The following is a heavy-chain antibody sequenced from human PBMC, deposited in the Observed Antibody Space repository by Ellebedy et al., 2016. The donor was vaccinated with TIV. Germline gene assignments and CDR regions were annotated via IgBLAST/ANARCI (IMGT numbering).Heavy chain of an antibody. V-gene: IGHV3-33*01. Sequence: PGGSLRLSCETSGFTFSDYALHRVRQAPGEGLEWVSTIWPDGSQKYYGDSVKGRFTIFRDKSKDTLYLQMNGLRVEDTALYYCARGVGDGDFSNWHFDFWGRGTRVTVSS. CDR3: ARGVGDGDFSNWHFDF. D-gene: IGHD4-17*01. CDR2: IWPDGSQK. CDR1: GFTFSDYA. J-gene: IGHJ2*01.